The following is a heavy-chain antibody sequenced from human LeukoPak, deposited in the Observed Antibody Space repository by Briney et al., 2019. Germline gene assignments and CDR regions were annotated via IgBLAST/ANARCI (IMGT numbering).Heavy chain of an antibody. V-gene: IGHV3-74*01. J-gene: IGHJ4*02. CDR2: INSDGSST. D-gene: IGHD3-10*01. CDR3: ARAFMRFGELY. Sequence: GGSLRLSCAASGFTFSSYWMHWVRQAPGKGLVWVSRINSDGSSTSYADSVKGRFTISRDNAKNTLYLQMNSQRAEDAAVYYCARAFMRFGELYWGQGTLVTVSS. CDR1: GFTFSSYW.